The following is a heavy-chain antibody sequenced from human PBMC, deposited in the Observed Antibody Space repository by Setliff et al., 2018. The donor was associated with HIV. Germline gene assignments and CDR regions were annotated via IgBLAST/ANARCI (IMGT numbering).Heavy chain of an antibody. CDR1: GFTVSNNY. D-gene: IGHD1-26*01. CDR2: IKQDGSDK. Sequence: PGGSLRLSCAASGFTVSNNYMSWVRQAPGKGLEWVAKIKQDGSDKYYVDSVKGRFTISRDNAKNSLYLQMNSLRAEDMAFYYCAKAKWELSDSPFFDYWGQGTLVTVSS. CDR3: AKAKWELSDSPFFDY. V-gene: IGHV3-7*03. J-gene: IGHJ4*02.